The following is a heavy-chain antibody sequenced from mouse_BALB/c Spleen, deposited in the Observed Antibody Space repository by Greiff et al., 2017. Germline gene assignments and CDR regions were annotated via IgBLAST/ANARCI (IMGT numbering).Heavy chain of an antibody. CDR2: IDPANGNT. D-gene: IGHD1-1*01. J-gene: IGHJ2*01. Sequence: EVKLQQSGAELVKPGASVKLSCTASGFNIKDTYMHWVKQRPEQGLEWIGRIDPANGNTKYDPKFQGKATITADTSSNTAYLQLSSLTSEDTAVYYCARTTGSGDFDYWGQGTTLTVSS. V-gene: IGHV14-3*02. CDR1: GFNIKDTY. CDR3: ARTTGSGDFDY.